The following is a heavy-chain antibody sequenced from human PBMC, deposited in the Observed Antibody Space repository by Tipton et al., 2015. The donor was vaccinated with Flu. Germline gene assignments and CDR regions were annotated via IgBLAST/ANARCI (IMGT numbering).Heavy chain of an antibody. CDR1: GGFITSGSYY. CDR3: ARSPSYSGSGIYPYYFDD. V-gene: IGHV4-61*02. J-gene: IGHJ4*02. D-gene: IGHD3-10*01. Sequence: TLSLTCTVSGGFITSGSYYWSWIRQSAGKGLEWIGRIYTTGSTNYNPSLGSRVTISGDTPKNQFSLQLNSVTAEDTAVYYCARSPSYSGSGIYPYYFDDWGQGTLVTVSS. CDR2: IYTTGST.